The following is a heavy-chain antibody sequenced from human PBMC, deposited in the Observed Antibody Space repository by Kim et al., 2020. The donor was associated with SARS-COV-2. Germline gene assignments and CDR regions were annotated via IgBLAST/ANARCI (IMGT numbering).Heavy chain of an antibody. CDR1: GFTFSSYG. J-gene: IGHJ6*02. CDR2: ISYDGRNK. CDR3: ARDIASYSSGWIYYYYGMDV. V-gene: IGHV3-30*04. D-gene: IGHD6-19*01. Sequence: GSLRLSCAASGFTFSSYGMHWVRQAPGKGLEWVAVISYDGRNKNYVDSVKGRFTISRDNSKNTLYLQMNSLRAEDTAVYYCARDIASYSSGWIYYYYGMDVWGQGTTVTVSS.